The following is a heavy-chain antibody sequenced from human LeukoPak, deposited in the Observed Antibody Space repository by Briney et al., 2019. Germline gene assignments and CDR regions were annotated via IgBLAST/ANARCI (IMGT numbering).Heavy chain of an antibody. CDR1: AAGFSSYA. Sequence: SVKVSCKAAAAGFSSYAISWVRQAPGQGLEWMGGLIPIFGTANYAQYFQGRVTITADESKSTAYMELSSLRSEDTAVYYCARESYDSHLDAFEIWGQGTMVTVSS. CDR2: LIPIFGTA. J-gene: IGHJ3*02. CDR3: ARESYDSHLDAFEI. V-gene: IGHV1-69*13. D-gene: IGHD3-3*01.